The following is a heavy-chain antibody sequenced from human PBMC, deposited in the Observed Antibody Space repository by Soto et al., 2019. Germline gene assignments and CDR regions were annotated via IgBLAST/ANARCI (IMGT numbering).Heavy chain of an antibody. V-gene: IGHV1-18*01. CDR1: GYTFTSYG. CDR2: ISAYNGNT. CDR3: ARDPSLYSSSWSNWFDP. Sequence: ASVKVSCKASGYTFTSYGISWVRQAPGQELEWMGWISAYNGNTNYAQKLQGRVTMTTDTSTSTAYMELRSLRSDDTAVYYCARDPSLYSSSWSNWFDPWGQGTLVTVS. J-gene: IGHJ5*02. D-gene: IGHD6-13*01.